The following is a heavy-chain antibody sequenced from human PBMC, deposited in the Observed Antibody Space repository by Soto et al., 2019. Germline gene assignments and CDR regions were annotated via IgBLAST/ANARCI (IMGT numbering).Heavy chain of an antibody. CDR2: IYYSGST. V-gene: IGHV4-61*01. Sequence: PSETLSLTCTVSGGSVSSGSYYCSWIRRPPGKGLEWIGHIYYSGSTNYNPSLKSRVTISVDTSKNQFSLKLSSVTAADTAVYYCARADTSWRQVVYWGQGTLVTVSS. CDR1: GGSVSSGSYY. CDR3: ARADTSWRQVVY. J-gene: IGHJ4*02.